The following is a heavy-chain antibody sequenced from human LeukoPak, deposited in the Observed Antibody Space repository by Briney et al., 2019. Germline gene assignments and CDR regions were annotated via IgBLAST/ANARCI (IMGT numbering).Heavy chain of an antibody. V-gene: IGHV1-69*13. CDR2: IIPIFGTA. CDR1: GGTFSSYA. CDR3: AGGTLGGYFDWLLYY. J-gene: IGHJ4*02. D-gene: IGHD3-9*01. Sequence: GASVKVSCKASGGTFSSYAISWVRQAPGQGLEWMGGIIPIFGTANYAQKFQGRVTITADESTSTAYKELSSLRSEDTAVYYCAGGTLGGYFDWLLYYWGQGTLVTVSS.